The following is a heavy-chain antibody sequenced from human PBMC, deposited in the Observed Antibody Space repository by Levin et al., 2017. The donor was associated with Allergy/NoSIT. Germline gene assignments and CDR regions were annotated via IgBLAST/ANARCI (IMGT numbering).Heavy chain of an antibody. V-gene: IGHV4-39*07. J-gene: IGHJ4*02. CDR2: IYYSGST. CDR3: GRGDGDF. CDR1: DGSISSSSYY. Sequence: GSLRLSCTVSDGSISSSSYYWGWIRQPPGKGLEWIGSIYYSGSTHYNPSLKSRVTISIDMANNHLSPKLTSVTAADTAVYYCGRGDGDFWGQGTLVIVSS.